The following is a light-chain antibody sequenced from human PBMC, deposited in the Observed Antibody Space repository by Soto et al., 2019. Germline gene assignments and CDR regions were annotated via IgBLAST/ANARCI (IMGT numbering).Light chain of an antibody. CDR1: SSNIGRGYD. CDR3: QTFDSSLTISWV. Sequence: QSVLTQPPSVSGAPGQRVTISCTGSSSNIGRGYDVHWYQQFPGSAPRLLLSGDSNRPSGVPDRFSGSRSGTSASLAITGLQAEDEADYYCQTFDSSLTISWVFGGGTKVT. J-gene: IGLJ3*02. CDR2: GDS. V-gene: IGLV1-40*01.